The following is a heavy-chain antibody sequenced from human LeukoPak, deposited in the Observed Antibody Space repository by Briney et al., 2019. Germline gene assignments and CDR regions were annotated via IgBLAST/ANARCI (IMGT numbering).Heavy chain of an antibody. CDR2: IYYSGST. D-gene: IGHD6-13*01. CDR3: ARDISSSWPNWFDP. Sequence: SETLSLTCTVSGGSISSSSYYWGWIRQPPGKGLEWIGSIYYSGSTYYNPSLKSRVTISVDTSKNQFSLKLSSVTAADTAVYYCARDISSSWPNWFDPWGQGTLVTVSS. CDR1: GGSISSSSYY. J-gene: IGHJ5*02. V-gene: IGHV4-39*07.